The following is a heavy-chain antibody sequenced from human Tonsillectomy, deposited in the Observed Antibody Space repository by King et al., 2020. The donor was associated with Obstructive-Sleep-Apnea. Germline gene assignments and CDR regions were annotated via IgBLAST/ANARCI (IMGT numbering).Heavy chain of an antibody. CDR3: AKDRSQWELLEDGAYFDN. CDR1: GFTFSNYA. J-gene: IGHJ4*02. CDR2: ISGSGGDT. D-gene: IGHD1-26*01. Sequence: VQLVESGGGLVQPGGSLRLSCAASGFTFSNYAMSWVRQAPGKGLEWVSGISGSGGDTYYADSVKGRFTLSRDNSKNTLHLQMSSLRGEDTAVYSCAKDRSQWELLEDGAYFDNWVQGTLVTVSS. V-gene: IGHV3-23*04.